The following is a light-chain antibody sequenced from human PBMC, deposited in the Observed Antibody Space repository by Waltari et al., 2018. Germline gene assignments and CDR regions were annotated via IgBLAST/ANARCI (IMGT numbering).Light chain of an antibody. CDR3: ATWDDSLRMV. CDR2: SNN. Sequence: QPVLSQPPSASGTPGQRATIYCPGSSSYSCNNYVYWYQQLPGTAPKLLIYSNNRRPSGVPDRFSGSKSGTSASLAINGLRSEDEADYYCATWDDSLRMVFGGGTELTVL. CDR1: SSYSCNNY. V-gene: IGLV1-47*01. J-gene: IGLJ3*02.